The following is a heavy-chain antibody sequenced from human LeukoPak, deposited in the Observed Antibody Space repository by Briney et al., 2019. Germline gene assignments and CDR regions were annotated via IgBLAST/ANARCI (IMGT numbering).Heavy chain of an antibody. D-gene: IGHD6-19*01. CDR2: INPSSAST. Sequence: ASVKVSCKASGYTFTSYYMHWVRQAPGQGLEWMAIINPSSASTSYAHKFQGRVTMTRDTSTSTVYMELTSLTSDDTAVYYCARAGVALAAHRWGQGTLVTVSS. CDR1: GYTFTSYY. V-gene: IGHV1-46*01. CDR3: ARAGVALAAHR. J-gene: IGHJ5*02.